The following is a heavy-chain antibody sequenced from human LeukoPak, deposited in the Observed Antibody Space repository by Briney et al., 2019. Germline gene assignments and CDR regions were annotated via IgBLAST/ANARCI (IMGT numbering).Heavy chain of an antibody. V-gene: IGHV4-38-2*02. Sequence: SETLSLTCTVSGYSISSGYYWGWIRQPPGKGLEWIGSIYHTGSTYYNPSLKSRVTISIDTSKNQFSLKLSSVTAADTAVYYCARDGPVAGTDYWGQGTLVTVSS. CDR3: ARDGPVAGTDY. J-gene: IGHJ4*02. CDR2: IYHTGST. D-gene: IGHD6-19*01. CDR1: GYSISSGYY.